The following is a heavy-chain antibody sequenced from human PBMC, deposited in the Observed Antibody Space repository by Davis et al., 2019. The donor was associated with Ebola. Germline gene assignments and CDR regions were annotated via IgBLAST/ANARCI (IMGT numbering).Heavy chain of an antibody. Sequence: PAGSLRLSCAASGFTFSSYGMHWVRQAPGTGLEWVSRISNDGATITYADSVKGRFTISRDNAKNMLYLQVNSLTAEDMGIYYCARERVSGLAYVDYWGQGTLITVSS. V-gene: IGHV3-74*03. CDR3: ARERVSGLAYVDY. CDR2: ISNDGATI. J-gene: IGHJ4*02. CDR1: GFTFSSYG. D-gene: IGHD3-3*01.